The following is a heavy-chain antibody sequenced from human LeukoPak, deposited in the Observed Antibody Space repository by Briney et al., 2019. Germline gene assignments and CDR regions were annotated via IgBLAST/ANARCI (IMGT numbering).Heavy chain of an antibody. V-gene: IGHV1-8*02. Sequence: GASVKVSCKASGYTFTSYDINWVRQAPGQGLEWMGWMNPNSGNTGYAQRLQGRLTLTRDTSISTAYMELSGLRSDDTAVYYCARNVPKTGDFFYWGQGTLVTVSS. CDR2: MNPNSGNT. J-gene: IGHJ4*02. CDR3: ARNVPKTGDFFY. D-gene: IGHD7-27*01. CDR1: GYTFTSYD.